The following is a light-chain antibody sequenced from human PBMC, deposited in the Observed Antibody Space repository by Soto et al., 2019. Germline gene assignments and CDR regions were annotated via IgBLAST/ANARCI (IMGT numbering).Light chain of an antibody. V-gene: IGKV1-5*01. J-gene: IGKJ2*01. CDR2: DAA. CDR1: QSVSIW. CDR3: QYDSS. Sequence: DIQMRQSPSTLSASVGDRVTITCRASQSVSIWLAWYQQKPGKAPRLLIYDAASLKTGVPSRFSGSGSGTNFTLTISSLQPDDFATYYCQYDSSFGQGTKVDNK.